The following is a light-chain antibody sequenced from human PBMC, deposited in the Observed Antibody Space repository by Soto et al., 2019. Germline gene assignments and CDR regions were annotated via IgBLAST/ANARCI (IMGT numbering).Light chain of an antibody. Sequence: QSALTQPASVSGSPGQSITISCTGTSSDIWSYDLVSWYQQHPGKAPKLMIYEVTKRPSGINNRFSGSKSGNTASLTISGLQAEDEADYYCFSAAGGSSWVFGGGIQVTVL. CDR3: FSAAGGSSWV. CDR2: EVT. V-gene: IGLV2-23*02. J-gene: IGLJ3*02. CDR1: SSDIWSYDL.